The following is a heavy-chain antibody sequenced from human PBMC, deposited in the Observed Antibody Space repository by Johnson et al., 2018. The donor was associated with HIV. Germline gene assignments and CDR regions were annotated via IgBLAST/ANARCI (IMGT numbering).Heavy chain of an antibody. Sequence: QVQLVESGGGVVQPGGSLRLSCATSVFMFSNYGMHWVRQAPGKGLEWVAFIRYDGSNKYYADSVKGRFTISRDNSKNTLYLQMNSLRAEDTAVYYCARSPLTGDPRGAFDIWGQGTMVTVSS. V-gene: IGHV3-30*02. D-gene: IGHD7-27*01. J-gene: IGHJ3*02. CDR2: IRYDGSNK. CDR1: VFMFSNYG. CDR3: ARSPLTGDPRGAFDI.